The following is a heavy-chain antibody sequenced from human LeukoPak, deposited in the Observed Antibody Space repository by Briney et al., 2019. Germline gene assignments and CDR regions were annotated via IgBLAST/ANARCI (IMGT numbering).Heavy chain of an antibody. CDR3: ARRVVGGTDYFDG. Sequence: PGGSLRLSCAASGFAFGTYWMTWVRQAPGKGLEWVANIKIDGTEKRYADSVKGRFTISRDNAKNSMYLQMSSLRAENTAVYYCARRVVGGTDYFDGWGQGTLVTVSS. V-gene: IGHV3-7*01. D-gene: IGHD1-26*01. J-gene: IGHJ4*02. CDR2: IKIDGTEK. CDR1: GFAFGTYW.